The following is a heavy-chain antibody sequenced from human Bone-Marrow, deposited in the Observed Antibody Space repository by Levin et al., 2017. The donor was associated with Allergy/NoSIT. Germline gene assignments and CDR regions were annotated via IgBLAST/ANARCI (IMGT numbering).Heavy chain of an antibody. Sequence: GGYLRLSCAASGFTFSDYYMSWIRQAPGKGLEGVSYISSSGSTIYYADPVKGRFTISRDNAKNSRYLQMNSLRAEDTAVYYCARRGGLVHIYFDYWGQGTLVTVSS. V-gene: IGHV3-11*01. CDR2: ISSSGSTI. CDR3: ARRGGLVHIYFDY. J-gene: IGHJ4*02. D-gene: IGHD2-21*01. CDR1: GFTFSDYY.